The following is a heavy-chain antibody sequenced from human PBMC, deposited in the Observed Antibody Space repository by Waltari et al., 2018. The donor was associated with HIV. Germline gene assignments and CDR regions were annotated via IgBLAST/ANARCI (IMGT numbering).Heavy chain of an antibody. Sequence: QVRLVESGGGVVPPGGSLRPSCSASGFPFGGCGIPWVRQAPGKGLEWVAFIRHDDSNRYYRDSVKGRFTISRDNSKNTVDLQMNNLKAEDTAVYYCGKDSNYFYDSTGYYCDFWGQGTLVTVSS. V-gene: IGHV3-30*02. CDR1: GFPFGGCG. J-gene: IGHJ4*02. CDR2: IRHDDSNR. D-gene: IGHD3-3*01. CDR3: GKDSNYFYDSTGYYCDF.